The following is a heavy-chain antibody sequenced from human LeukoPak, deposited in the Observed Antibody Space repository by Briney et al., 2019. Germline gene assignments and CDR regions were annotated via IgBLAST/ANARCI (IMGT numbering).Heavy chain of an antibody. Sequence: GGSLRLSCAASGFTFSSYAMSWVRQAPGKGLEWVSAISGSGGSTYYADSVRGRFTLSRDNSKNTLYLQMNSLTAEDTAVYYCAKLGDILTGYPYYFDCWGQGTLVTVSS. CDR3: AKLGDILTGYPYYFDC. CDR1: GFTFSSYA. CDR2: ISGSGGST. J-gene: IGHJ4*02. V-gene: IGHV3-23*01. D-gene: IGHD3-9*01.